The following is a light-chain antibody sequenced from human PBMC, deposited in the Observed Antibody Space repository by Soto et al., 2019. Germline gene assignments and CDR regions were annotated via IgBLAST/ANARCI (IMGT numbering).Light chain of an antibody. CDR2: DAS. J-gene: IGKJ5*01. Sequence: DIQMTQSPSAMCASVGYRVTITCRASQGISKYLAWFQQKPGKVPKRLIYDASSLQTGVPSRFSGSGSGTEFTLTISSLQPEDFATYYCLQHKSYPITFGQGTRLEIK. CDR3: LQHKSYPIT. V-gene: IGKV1-17*03. CDR1: QGISKY.